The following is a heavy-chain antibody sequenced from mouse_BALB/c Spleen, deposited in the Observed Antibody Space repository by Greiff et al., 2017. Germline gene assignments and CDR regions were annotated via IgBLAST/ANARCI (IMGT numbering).Heavy chain of an antibody. CDR3: ARSYYGYDDDRSFDY. J-gene: IGHJ2*01. CDR1: GFNIKDTY. Sequence: EVQLQQSGAELVKPGASVKLSCTASGFNIKDTYMHWVKQRPEQGLEWIGRIDPANGNTKYDPKFQGKATITADTSSNTAYLQLSSLTSEDTAVYYCARSYYGYDDDRSFDYWGQGTTLTVSS. V-gene: IGHV14-3*02. CDR2: IDPANGNT. D-gene: IGHD2-2*01.